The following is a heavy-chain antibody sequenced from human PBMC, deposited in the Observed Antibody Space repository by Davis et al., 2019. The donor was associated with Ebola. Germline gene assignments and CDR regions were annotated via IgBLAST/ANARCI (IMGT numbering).Heavy chain of an antibody. V-gene: IGHV1-3*01. CDR2: INAGNGNT. D-gene: IGHD5-18*01. J-gene: IGHJ4*02. CDR1: GYTFTSYA. Sequence: AASVKVSCKASGYTFTSYAMHWVRQAPGQRLEWMGWINAGNGNTKYSQKFQGRVTITRDTSASTAYMELRSLRSDDTAVYYCARARWIQLWMVDYWGQGTLVTVSS. CDR3: ARARWIQLWMVDY.